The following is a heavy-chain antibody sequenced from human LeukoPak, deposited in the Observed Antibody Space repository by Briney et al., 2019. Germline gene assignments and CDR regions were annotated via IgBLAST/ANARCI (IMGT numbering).Heavy chain of an antibody. Sequence: GGSLRLSCAASGFTVSSNYMSWVRQAPGKGLEWVSLIYSGDSTFYADSVKGRFTISRDNSKNMLYLQMNSLRAEDTAVYYCARVGGMGFDYWGQGTLVTVSS. CDR2: IYSGDST. D-gene: IGHD4-23*01. CDR3: ARVGGMGFDY. CDR1: GFTVSSNY. V-gene: IGHV3-66*02. J-gene: IGHJ4*02.